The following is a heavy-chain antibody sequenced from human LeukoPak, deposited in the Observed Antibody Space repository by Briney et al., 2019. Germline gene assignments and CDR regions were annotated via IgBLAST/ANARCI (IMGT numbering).Heavy chain of an antibody. D-gene: IGHD2-21*02. CDR1: GFTFSSYG. CDR2: IWHDGRNK. CDR3: ARDWGSDEAIDY. V-gene: IGHV3-33*01. J-gene: IGHJ4*02. Sequence: GGSLRLSCAASGFTFSSYGIHWVRQAPGEGLEWVAVIWHDGRNKYYADSVKGRFTISRDNSKNTVLLQMNRLRAEDTAIYYCARDWGSDEAIDYWGQGTLSPSPQ.